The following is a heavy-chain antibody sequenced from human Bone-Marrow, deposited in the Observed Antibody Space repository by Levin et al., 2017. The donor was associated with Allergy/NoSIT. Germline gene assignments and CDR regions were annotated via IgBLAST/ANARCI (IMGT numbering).Heavy chain of an antibody. D-gene: IGHD6-6*01. CDR3: AREMGPPTPYSSSFPAVHYYGMDV. V-gene: IGHV4-59*01. CDR1: GGSISSYY. CDR2: IYYSGST. Sequence: SETLSLTCTVSGGSISSYYWSWIRQPPGKGLEWIGYIYYSGSTNYNPSLKSRVTISVDTSKNQFSLKLSSVTAADTAVYYCAREMGPPTPYSSSFPAVHYYGMDVWGQGTTVTVSS. J-gene: IGHJ6*02.